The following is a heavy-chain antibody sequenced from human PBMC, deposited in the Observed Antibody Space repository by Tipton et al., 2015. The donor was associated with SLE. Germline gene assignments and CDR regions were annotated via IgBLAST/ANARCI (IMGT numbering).Heavy chain of an antibody. J-gene: IGHJ5*01. CDR1: GGSFSGYY. V-gene: IGHV4-34*01. Sequence: TLSLTCAVYGGSFSGYYWSWIRQPPGKGLEWIGEINHSGSTNYNPSLKSRVTISVDTSKNQFSLKLSSVTAADTAVYYCARGRYSSNWYDYWGQGTLVTVSS. D-gene: IGHD6-13*01. CDR2: INHSGST. CDR3: ARGRYSSNWYDY.